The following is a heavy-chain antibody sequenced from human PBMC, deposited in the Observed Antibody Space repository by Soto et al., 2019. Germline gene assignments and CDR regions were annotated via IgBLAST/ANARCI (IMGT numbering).Heavy chain of an antibody. CDR1: GASISSGGSY. CDR2: IFYSGSF. Sequence: QVQLQESGPGLVKPSQTLSLTCTVSGASISSGGSYWSWIRQRPGKGLEWIGYIFYSGSFYYTPSLKGRAMISPDTSKNQFSLRLTSVTAADTAVYYCARAPETPPIFGVVRPYFFDYWGQGTLVTVSS. CDR3: ARAPETPPIFGVVRPYFFDY. J-gene: IGHJ4*02. D-gene: IGHD3-3*01. V-gene: IGHV4-31*03.